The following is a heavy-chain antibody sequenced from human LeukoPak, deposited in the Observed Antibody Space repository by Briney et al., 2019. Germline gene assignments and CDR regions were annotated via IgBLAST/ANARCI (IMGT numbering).Heavy chain of an antibody. J-gene: IGHJ4*02. Sequence: PGGSLRLSCAASGFTFSSYSMNWVRQAPGKGLEWVSSISSSSSYIYYADSVKGRFTISRDNAKNSLYLQMNSLRAEDTAVYYCAREVQLERLAFGKEGSALDYWGQGTLVTVSS. CDR2: ISSSSSYI. D-gene: IGHD1-1*01. CDR1: GFTFSSYS. CDR3: AREVQLERLAFGKEGSALDY. V-gene: IGHV3-21*01.